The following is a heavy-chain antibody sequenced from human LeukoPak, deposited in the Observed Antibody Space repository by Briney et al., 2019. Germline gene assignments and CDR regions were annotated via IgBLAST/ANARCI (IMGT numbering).Heavy chain of an antibody. D-gene: IGHD6-19*01. CDR1: GFTFDDYA. CDR3: ARGAGWPN. Sequence: GGSLRLSCAASGFTFDDYAMHWVRQTPGEGLEWVSGISWNSGSIGYADSVKGRFTISRDNARNSLYLQMNGLRDEDTAVYYCARGAGWPNWGQGTLVTVSS. J-gene: IGHJ4*02. V-gene: IGHV3-9*01. CDR2: ISWNSGSI.